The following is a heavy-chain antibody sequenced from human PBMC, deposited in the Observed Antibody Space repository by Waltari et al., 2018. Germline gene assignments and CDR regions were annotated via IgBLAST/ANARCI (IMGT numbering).Heavy chain of an antibody. V-gene: IGHV4-34*01. CDR2: INHSGST. D-gene: IGHD3-9*01. J-gene: IGHJ4*02. Sequence: QVQLQQWGAGLLKPSETLSLTCAVYGGSFSGYYWSWIRPPPGKGLEWIGEINHSGSTNYNPSLKSRVTISVDTSKNQFSLKLSSVTAADTAVYYCARVRYFDWLALAYFDYWGQGTLVTVSS. CDR1: GGSFSGYY. CDR3: ARVRYFDWLALAYFDY.